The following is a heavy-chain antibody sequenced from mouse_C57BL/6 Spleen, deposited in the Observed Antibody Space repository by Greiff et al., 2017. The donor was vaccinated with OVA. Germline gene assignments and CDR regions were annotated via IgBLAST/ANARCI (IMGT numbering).Heavy chain of an antibody. Sequence: VKLQESGAELVRPGTSVKLSCKASGYTFTSYWMHWVKQRPGQGLEWIGVIDPSDSYTNYNQKFKGKATLTVDTSSSTAYMQLSSLTSEDSAVYYCARSYYDYDYYAMDYWGQGTSVTVSS. CDR2: IDPSDSYT. CDR1: GYTFTSYW. J-gene: IGHJ4*01. D-gene: IGHD2-4*01. V-gene: IGHV1-59*01. CDR3: ARSYYDYDYYAMDY.